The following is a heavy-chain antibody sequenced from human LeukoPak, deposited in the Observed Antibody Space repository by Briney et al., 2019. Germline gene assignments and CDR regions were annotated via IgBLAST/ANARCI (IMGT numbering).Heavy chain of an antibody. CDR1: GFSLTSNGVG. D-gene: IGHD3-10*01. CDR2: IYWDDDK. Sequence: SGPTLVKPTQTLTLTCTLSGFSLTSNGVGVGWVRQPPGKTLEWLALIYWDDDKRYSATLKTRLTITKDSSKNQVVLTMANMDPEDTATYDCVHRGSSHYESGSGYNWFDPWGPGTLVTVSS. CDR3: VHRGSSHYESGSGYNWFDP. J-gene: IGHJ5*02. V-gene: IGHV2-5*02.